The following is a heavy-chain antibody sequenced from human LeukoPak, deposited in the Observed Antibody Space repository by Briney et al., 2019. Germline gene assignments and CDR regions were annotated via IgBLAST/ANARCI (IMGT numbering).Heavy chain of an antibody. J-gene: IGHJ4*02. CDR1: GLTFSKYA. CDR3: AKRVTSGWYYFDY. V-gene: IGHV3-23*01. D-gene: IGHD6-19*01. Sequence: GRSLTLSCAASGLTFSKYAMSWARHAPRKGLEWVSSISGSGGGTYYADSVKGRFTISRDNSKNTVYLHMNSLRAEDKAVYYCAKRVTSGWYYFDYWGQGTLVTVSS. CDR2: ISGSGGGT.